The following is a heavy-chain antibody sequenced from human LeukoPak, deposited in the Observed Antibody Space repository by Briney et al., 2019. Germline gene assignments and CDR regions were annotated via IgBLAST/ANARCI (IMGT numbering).Heavy chain of an antibody. D-gene: IGHD1-26*01. V-gene: IGHV3-30*18. CDR1: GFTFSSYG. J-gene: IGHJ6*02. Sequence: GRSLRLSCAASGFTFSSYGMHWVRQAPGKGLEWVAVISYDGSNKYYADSVKGRFTISRDNSKNTLYLQMNSLRAEDTAVYYCAKEIVSGSYYYYYYYGMDVWGQGTTVTVSS. CDR3: AKEIVSGSYYYYYYYGMDV. CDR2: ISYDGSNK.